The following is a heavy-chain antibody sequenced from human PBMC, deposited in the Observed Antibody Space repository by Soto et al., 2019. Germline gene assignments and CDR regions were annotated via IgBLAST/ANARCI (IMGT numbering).Heavy chain of an antibody. CDR1: GFTFSSYA. D-gene: IGHD2-2*01. CDR2: ISYDGSNK. CDR3: ARDPASVYRYGMDV. J-gene: IGHJ6*02. Sequence: QVQLVASGGGVVQPGRSLRLSCAASGFTFSSYAMHWVRQAPGKGLEWVAVISYDGSNKYYADSVKGRFTISRDNSKNTLYLQMNSLRAEDTAVYYCARDPASVYRYGMDVWGQGTTVTVSS. V-gene: IGHV3-30-3*01.